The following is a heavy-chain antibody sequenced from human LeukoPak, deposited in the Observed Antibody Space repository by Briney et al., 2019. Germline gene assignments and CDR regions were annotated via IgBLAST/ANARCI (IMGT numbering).Heavy chain of an antibody. V-gene: IGHV3-30-3*01. D-gene: IGHD5-18*01. J-gene: IGHJ4*02. CDR2: ISYDGSLK. CDR1: GFTFSTSP. Sequence: GRPLRLSCAASGFTFSTSPMNWVRQSPGKGLEWLAVISYDGSLKYYADSVKGRFTISRDNSNSTLFLQMNSLTTEDTALYFCAKDAYSSVSPRYFDYWGQGTLVTVSS. CDR3: AKDAYSSVSPRYFDY.